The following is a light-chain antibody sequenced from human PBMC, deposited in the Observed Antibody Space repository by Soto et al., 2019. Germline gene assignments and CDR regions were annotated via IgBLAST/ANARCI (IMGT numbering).Light chain of an antibody. CDR2: DAS. J-gene: IGKJ5*01. CDR1: QSVSSSY. Sequence: MVLTQSPATLSVSPGDSANLPWRASQSVSSSYLAWYQLKPGLAPRLLIYDASSRATGIPARFSGSGSGTEFILTISSLQSEDFGVYYCQQYNNWPPITFGQGTRLEI. V-gene: IGKV3D-15*01. CDR3: QQYNNWPPIT.